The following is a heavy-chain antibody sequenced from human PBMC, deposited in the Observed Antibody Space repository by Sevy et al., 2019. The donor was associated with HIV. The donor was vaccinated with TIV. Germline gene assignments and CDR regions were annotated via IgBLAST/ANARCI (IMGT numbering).Heavy chain of an antibody. V-gene: IGHV3-11*01. CDR2: VGPSGSSI. D-gene: IGHD5-12*01. CDR1: GFIPSDSY. Sequence: GGSLRLSCAASGFIPSDSYMTWIRQAPGKGLEWITSVGPSGSSIYYADSVKGRFTMSRDYAKNSLDLQMNTLGADDTAVYYCASMSSGYEDYYYDHGMDVWGQGTTVTVSS. CDR3: ASMSSGYEDYYYDHGMDV. J-gene: IGHJ6*02.